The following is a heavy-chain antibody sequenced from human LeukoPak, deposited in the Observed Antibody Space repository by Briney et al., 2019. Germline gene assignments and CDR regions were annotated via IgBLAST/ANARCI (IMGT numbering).Heavy chain of an antibody. CDR3: ARVGRRSSWNNWFDP. CDR2: INPNSGGT. V-gene: IGHV1-2*02. Sequence: GASVKVSCKASGYTFTGYYMHWVRQAPGQGLEWMGWINPNSGGTNYAQKFQGRVTMTRDTSISTAYMELSRLRSDDTAVYYCARVGRRSSWNNWFDPWGQGTLVTVSS. D-gene: IGHD6-13*01. J-gene: IGHJ5*02. CDR1: GYTFTGYY.